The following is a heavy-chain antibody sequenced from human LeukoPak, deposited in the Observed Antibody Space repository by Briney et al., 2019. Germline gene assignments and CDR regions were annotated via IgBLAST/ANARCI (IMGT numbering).Heavy chain of an antibody. V-gene: IGHV3-23*01. Sequence: PGGSLRLSCAASGFTFSSYAMSWVRQAPGKGLEWVSAISGSGGSTYYADSVKGRFTISRDNSKNTLYLQMNSLRAEDTAVYYCAKDRPYYYDSSGYYQRHYWGQGTLVTVSS. CDR2: ISGSGGST. CDR3: AKDRPYYYDSSGYYQRHY. J-gene: IGHJ4*02. D-gene: IGHD3-22*01. CDR1: GFTFSSYA.